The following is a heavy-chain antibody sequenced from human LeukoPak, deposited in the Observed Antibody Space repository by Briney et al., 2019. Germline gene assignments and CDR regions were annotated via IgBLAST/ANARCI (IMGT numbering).Heavy chain of an antibody. CDR3: ARVSVLATIWGAFDY. Sequence: GSSVKVSCKASGYSFTSYYMHWVRQAPAQGLEWVGIIYLSGSSTSYAQKFQGRVTMTRDKSTSTVYMELSSLGAEDSAVYYCARVSVLATIWGAFDYWGQGTLVTVSS. CDR1: GYSFTSYY. J-gene: IGHJ4*02. CDR2: IYLSGSST. V-gene: IGHV1-46*01. D-gene: IGHD5-12*01.